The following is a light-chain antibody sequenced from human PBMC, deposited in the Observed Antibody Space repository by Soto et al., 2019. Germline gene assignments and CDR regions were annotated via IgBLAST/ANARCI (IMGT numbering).Light chain of an antibody. J-gene: IGLJ2*01. V-gene: IGLV2-8*01. CDR2: EVS. Sequence: LTQPPSASGSPGQSVTISCTGTSSDVGGYNCVSWYQQHPGKAPKLMIYEVSKRPSGVPDRFSGSKSGNTASLTVSGLQAEDEADYYCSSYAGSNIPVVFGGGTQLTVL. CDR3: SSYAGSNIPVV. CDR1: SSDVGGYNC.